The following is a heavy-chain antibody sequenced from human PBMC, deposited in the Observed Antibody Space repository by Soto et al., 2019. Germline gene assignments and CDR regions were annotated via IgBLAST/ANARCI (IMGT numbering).Heavy chain of an antibody. V-gene: IGHV1-69*12. CDR1: GGTFRSYV. J-gene: IGHJ4*02. Sequence: QVQLVQSGAEVKTPGSSVKVSCKASGGTFRSYVTSWVRQAPGQGLEWLGGIIPMYGTTYYAQTFQGRVTISADEATSTAFMELSSLRSDDTAVYYCARIGTLDWIDDYWGQGALVTVSS. D-gene: IGHD1-1*01. CDR2: IIPMYGTT. CDR3: ARIGTLDWIDDY.